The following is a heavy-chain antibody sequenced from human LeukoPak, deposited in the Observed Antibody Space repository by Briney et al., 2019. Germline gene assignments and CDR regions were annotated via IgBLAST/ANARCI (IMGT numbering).Heavy chain of an antibody. J-gene: IGHJ4*02. CDR1: GFTFSSYA. D-gene: IGHD3-22*01. CDR3: ARDSIQSSGLDY. V-gene: IGHV3-33*08. CDR2: IWYDGSNK. Sequence: GRSLRLSCAASGFTFSSYAMHWVRQAPGKGLEWVAVIWYDGSNKYYADSVKGRFTISRDNSKNTLYLQMNSLRAEDTAVYYCARDSIQSSGLDYWGQGTLVTVSS.